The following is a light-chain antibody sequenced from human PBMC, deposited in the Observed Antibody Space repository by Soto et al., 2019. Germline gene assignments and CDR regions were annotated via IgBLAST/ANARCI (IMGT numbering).Light chain of an antibody. V-gene: IGKV1-33*01. CDR1: QDITNY. Sequence: DLQMTQSPSSLSASVGDRVTITCQASQDITNYVNWYQQKPGKAPNLLIFHASNLETGVPSRFSGSGSGTEFSFTISSLQAEDIATYHCQQYHSLPLTFGGGTKVEIK. CDR2: HAS. J-gene: IGKJ4*01. CDR3: QQYHSLPLT.